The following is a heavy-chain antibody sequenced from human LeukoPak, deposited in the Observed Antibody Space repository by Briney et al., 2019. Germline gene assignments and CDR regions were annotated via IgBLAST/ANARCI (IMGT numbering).Heavy chain of an antibody. CDR3: AREVVVAATRVYYFDY. CDR2: IIPIFGTA. Sequence: SVKVSCKASGGTFSSYAISWVRQAPGQGLEWMGGIIPIFGTANYAQKFQGRVTITTDESTSTAYMELRSLRSEDTAVYYCAREVVVAATRVYYFDYWGQGTLVTVSS. D-gene: IGHD2-15*01. J-gene: IGHJ4*02. V-gene: IGHV1-69*05. CDR1: GGTFSSYA.